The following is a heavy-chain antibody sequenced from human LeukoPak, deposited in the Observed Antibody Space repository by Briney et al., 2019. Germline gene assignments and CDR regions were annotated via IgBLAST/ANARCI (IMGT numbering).Heavy chain of an antibody. J-gene: IGHJ4*02. CDR2: IYTSGST. Sequence: SETLSLTCTVSGGSISSYYWSWIRQPAGKGLEWIGRIYTSGSTNYNPSLKSRVTMSVDTSKNQFSLELSSVTAADTAVYYCAAHRGYSGYEYYYDSRWGFDYWGQGTLVTVSS. CDR3: AAHRGYSGYEYYYDSRWGFDY. D-gene: IGHD3-22*01. CDR1: GGSISSYY. V-gene: IGHV4-4*07.